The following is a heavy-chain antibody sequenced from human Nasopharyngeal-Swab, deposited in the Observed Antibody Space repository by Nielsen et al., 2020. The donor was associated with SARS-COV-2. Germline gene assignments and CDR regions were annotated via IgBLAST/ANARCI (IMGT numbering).Heavy chain of an antibody. V-gene: IGHV3-23*01. CDR2: ISGSGGST. D-gene: IGHD3-16*02. Sequence: GGSLRLSCAASGFTFSSYAMSWVRQASGKGLEWVSAISGSGGSTYYADSVKGRFTISRDNSKNTMCLQMNSLRAEDTAVYYCAKAAGLGDYVWGSYRYGYYFDSWGQGTLVTVSS. CDR3: AKAAGLGDYVWGSYRYGYYFDS. J-gene: IGHJ4*02. CDR1: GFTFSSYA.